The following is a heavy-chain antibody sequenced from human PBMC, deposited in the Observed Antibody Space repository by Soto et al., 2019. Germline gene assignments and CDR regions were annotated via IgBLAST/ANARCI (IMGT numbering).Heavy chain of an antibody. Sequence: QVQLQESGPGLVKPSGTLSLTCAVSGGPISSSKWWSWVRQPPGKGLEWIGEIYDSVSTTYNPSLKSRVTISVDKSRNQLSLRLTSVTAADTAIYYCATESPDILTGYSFDFWGRGIPVSVSS. CDR3: ATESPDILTGYSFDF. V-gene: IGHV4-4*02. CDR2: IYDSVST. J-gene: IGHJ4*02. CDR1: GGPISSSKW. D-gene: IGHD3-9*01.